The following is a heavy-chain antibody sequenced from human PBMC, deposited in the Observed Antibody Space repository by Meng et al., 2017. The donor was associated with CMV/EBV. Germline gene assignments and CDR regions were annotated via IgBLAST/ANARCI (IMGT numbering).Heavy chain of an antibody. CDR1: GFTFSSYW. CDR3: AKAAARSWFDP. J-gene: IGHJ5*02. D-gene: IGHD6-6*01. V-gene: IGHV3-9*01. CDR2: ISWNSGSI. Sequence: SLKISCAASGFTFSSYWMHWVRQAPGKGLVWVSGISWNSGSIGYADSVKGRFTISRDNAKNSLYLQMNSLRAEDTALYYCAKAAARSWFDPWGQGTLVTVSS.